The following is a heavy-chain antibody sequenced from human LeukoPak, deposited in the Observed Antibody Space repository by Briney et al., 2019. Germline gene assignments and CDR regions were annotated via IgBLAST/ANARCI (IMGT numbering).Heavy chain of an antibody. CDR3: VSIPGD. D-gene: IGHD7-27*01. J-gene: IGHJ4*02. CDR1: GFTFSSYW. V-gene: IGHV3-74*01. Sequence: GGSLRLSXAASGFTFSSYWMHWVRQAPGKGLVWVSRINSDGSSTSYADSVKGRFTISRDNAKNTLYLQMNTLRAEDTAVYYCVSIPGDWGQGILVTVSS. CDR2: INSDGSST.